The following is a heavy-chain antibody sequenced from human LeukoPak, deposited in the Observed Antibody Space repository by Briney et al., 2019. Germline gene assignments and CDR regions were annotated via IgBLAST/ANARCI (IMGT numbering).Heavy chain of an antibody. CDR1: GFTFSTFA. CDR2: ISVPDSST. CDR3: AKARATIYYFDC. J-gene: IGHJ4*02. V-gene: IGHV3-23*01. D-gene: IGHD5-12*01. Sequence: GGSLRLPCAASGFTFSTFAMSWVRQAPGKGLEWVSAISVPDSSTYYADSVKGRFTISRDNSKNTLYLQMDSLGAEDTAVYYCAKARATIYYFDCWGQGTLVTVSS.